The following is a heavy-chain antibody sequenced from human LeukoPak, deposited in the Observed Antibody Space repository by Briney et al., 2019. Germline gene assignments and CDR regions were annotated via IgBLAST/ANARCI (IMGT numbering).Heavy chain of an antibody. Sequence: GGSLRLTCEGSGYTFTTYAMSWVRQAPGKGLEWVSSIRNSGANTYYADSVRGRFTISRDNAKNSLYLQMNGLRAEDTALYYCAKVFEYSSSLGAFDIWGQGTMVTVPS. V-gene: IGHV3-23*01. CDR1: GYTFTTYA. J-gene: IGHJ3*02. CDR3: AKVFEYSSSLGAFDI. CDR2: IRNSGANT. D-gene: IGHD6-6*01.